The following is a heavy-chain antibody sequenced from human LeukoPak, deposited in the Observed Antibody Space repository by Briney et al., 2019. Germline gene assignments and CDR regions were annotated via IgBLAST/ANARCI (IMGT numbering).Heavy chain of an antibody. D-gene: IGHD6-13*01. CDR1: GFTVSSNY. CDR3: ARSVSSWSSDY. Sequence: PGGSLRLSCAASGFTVSSNYMSWVRQAPGKGLEWVSAISSSSSYIYYADSVKGRFTISRDNAKNSLYLQMNSLRAEDTAVYYCARSVSSWSSDYWGQGTLVTVSS. CDR2: ISSSSSYI. J-gene: IGHJ4*02. V-gene: IGHV3-21*01.